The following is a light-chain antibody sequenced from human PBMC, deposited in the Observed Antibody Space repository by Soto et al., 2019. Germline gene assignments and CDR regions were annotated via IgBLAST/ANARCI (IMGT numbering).Light chain of an antibody. J-gene: IGLJ2*01. Sequence: QSALTQPASVSGSPGQSITISCTGTSRDVGGYNYVSWYQQHPGKAPKLMIYDVSTRPSGVSNRFSGSKSGNTASLTISGLQAEDEADYYCSSYTSSSTLPFGGGTKVTVL. CDR2: DVS. V-gene: IGLV2-14*01. CDR3: SSYTSSSTLP. CDR1: SRDVGGYNY.